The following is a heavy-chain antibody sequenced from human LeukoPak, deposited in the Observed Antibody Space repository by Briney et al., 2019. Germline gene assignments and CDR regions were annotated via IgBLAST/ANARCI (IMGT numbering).Heavy chain of an antibody. CDR1: GFTFSSYS. CDR2: ISSSGRSI. Sequence: KTGGSLRLSCAASGFTFSSYSMNWVRQAPGKGLEWVSSISSSGRSIYYADSVEGRFTVSRDNAKNSLYLQMNSLRADDTAVYYCAKSYNSRIDVFDIWGQGTMVTVSS. J-gene: IGHJ3*02. D-gene: IGHD6-13*01. V-gene: IGHV3-21*01. CDR3: AKSYNSRIDVFDI.